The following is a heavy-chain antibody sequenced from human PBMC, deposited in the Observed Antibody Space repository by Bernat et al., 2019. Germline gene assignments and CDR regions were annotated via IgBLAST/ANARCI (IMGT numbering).Heavy chain of an antibody. CDR3: ARAGSYCATGGCYAPYYFYYMDV. V-gene: IGHV4-59*01. D-gene: IGHD2-2*01. CDR2: IYYIGIT. CDR1: GGSISSYY. J-gene: IGHJ6*03. Sequence: QVHLQESGPGLLKPSETLSLTCTVSGGSISSYYWSWIRQPPGKSLEWIGYIYYIGITSYNPSLKSRVTMSLDTSTNQFSLNLSSVTAADTAVYYCARAGSYCATGGCYAPYYFYYMDVWGKGTTVTVSS.